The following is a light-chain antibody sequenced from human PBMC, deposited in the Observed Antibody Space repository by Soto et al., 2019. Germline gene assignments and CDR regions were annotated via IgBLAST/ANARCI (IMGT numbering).Light chain of an antibody. V-gene: IGKV3-20*01. J-gene: IGKJ1*01. CDR3: QQYGSSGT. Sequence: EIVLTQSPATLSLSPGEGATLSCRASQSVSNNYLAWCQQKPGQAPRLLIYGASNRATGIPDRFSGSGSGTDFTLTISRLEPEDFAVYYCQQYGSSGTFGQGTKV. CDR2: GAS. CDR1: QSVSNNY.